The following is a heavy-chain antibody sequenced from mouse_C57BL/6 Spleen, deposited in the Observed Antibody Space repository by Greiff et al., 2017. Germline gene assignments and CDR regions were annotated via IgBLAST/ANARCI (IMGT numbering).Heavy chain of an antibody. CDR1: GYTFTSYG. CDR3: ARDYGSSYDYFDY. V-gene: IGHV1-81*01. Sequence: QVQLQQSGAELARPGASVKLSCKASGYTFTSYGISWVKQRTGQGLEWIGEIYPRSGNTYYNEKFKGKATLTADKSSSTTYMELRSLTSEDAAVYICARDYGSSYDYFDYWGQGTTLTVSS. CDR2: IYPRSGNT. D-gene: IGHD1-1*01. J-gene: IGHJ2*01.